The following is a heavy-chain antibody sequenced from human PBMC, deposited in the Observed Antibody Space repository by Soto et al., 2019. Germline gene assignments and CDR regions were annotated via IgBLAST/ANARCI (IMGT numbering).Heavy chain of an antibody. CDR3: ASMIGDPVLSFDS. J-gene: IGHJ5*01. CDR1: GGSISSYY. Sequence: QVQLQESGPGLVKPSETLSLTCTVSGGSISSYYWSWIRQPPGKGLEWIGFIFYSGSTSYHPSLKSRDTISIDTSEYQFSLKLNSVTAADTAVYYCASMIGDPVLSFDSWGQGTLVAVSS. V-gene: IGHV4-59*01. CDR2: IFYSGST. D-gene: IGHD3-10*02.